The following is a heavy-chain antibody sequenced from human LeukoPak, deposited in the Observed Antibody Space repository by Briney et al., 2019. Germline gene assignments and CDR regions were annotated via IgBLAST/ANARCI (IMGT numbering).Heavy chain of an antibody. V-gene: IGHV1-2*02. D-gene: IGHD6-13*01. J-gene: IGHJ4*02. Sequence: ASVKVSCKASGYTFTGYYMHWVRQAPGQGLEWMGWINPNSGGTNYAQKFQGRVTMTRDTSISTAYMELSRLRSDDTAVYYCARDGSSSWYIYFDYWGQGTLVTVSS. CDR3: ARDGSSSWYIYFDY. CDR2: INPNSGGT. CDR1: GYTFTGYY.